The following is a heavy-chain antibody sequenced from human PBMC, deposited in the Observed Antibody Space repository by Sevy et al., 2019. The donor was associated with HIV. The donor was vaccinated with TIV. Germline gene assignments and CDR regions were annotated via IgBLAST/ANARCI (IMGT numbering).Heavy chain of an antibody. D-gene: IGHD3-10*01. J-gene: IGHJ4*02. CDR3: ARDRRVEYGGSDY. CDR2: IKKDGTDK. CDR1: GFTFSSYW. Sequence: GESLKISCAASGFTFSSYWMTWVRQAPGKGLEWVANIKKDGTDKFYVDSVMGRFSISRDNAKDLLYLQMNSLRVEDTAVYYCARDRRVEYGGSDYWGQGTLVTVSS. V-gene: IGHV3-7*03.